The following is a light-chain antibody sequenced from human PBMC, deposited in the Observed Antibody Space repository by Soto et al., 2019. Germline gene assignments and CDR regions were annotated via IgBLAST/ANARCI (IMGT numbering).Light chain of an antibody. CDR1: QAVNTR. Sequence: EILFTQSPATLSSFPGDRVTLSCRASQAVNTRLAWYQHKPGQAPRILIYLASNRDAGVPARFSGSGSGTDFTLTISEVEPEDFEVYYCHQRQSWPRTFGQGTKVDIK. CDR3: HQRQSWPRT. J-gene: IGKJ1*01. CDR2: LAS. V-gene: IGKV3-11*01.